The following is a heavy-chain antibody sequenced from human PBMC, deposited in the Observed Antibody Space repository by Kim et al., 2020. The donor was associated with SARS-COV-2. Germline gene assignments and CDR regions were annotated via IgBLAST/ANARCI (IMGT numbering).Heavy chain of an antibody. D-gene: IGHD2-2*01. V-gene: IGHV4-61*02. J-gene: IGHJ4*02. Sequence: SETLSLTCTVSGGSISSGSYYWSWIRQPAGKGLEWIGRIYTSGSTNYNPSLKSRVTISVDTSKNQFSLKLSSVTAADTAVYYCARERGNQLLVLDYWGQGTLVTVSS. CDR3: ARERGNQLLVLDY. CDR1: GGSISSGSYY. CDR2: IYTSGST.